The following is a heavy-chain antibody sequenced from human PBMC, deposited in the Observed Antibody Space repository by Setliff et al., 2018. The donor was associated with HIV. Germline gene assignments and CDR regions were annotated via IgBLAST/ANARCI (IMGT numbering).Heavy chain of an antibody. D-gene: IGHD3-22*01. V-gene: IGHV1-69*13. CDR2: IIPIFGTT. Sequence: WASVKVSCKASGDSFSNYAISWVRQAPGQGLEWMGGIIPIFGTTNYAQKFQGRVTITADGSTSTAYMELSSLRSEDTAVYYCARVGKYYYDATGPDFDHWGQGTLVTVSS. CDR3: ARVGKYYYDATGPDFDH. CDR1: GDSFSNYA. J-gene: IGHJ4*02.